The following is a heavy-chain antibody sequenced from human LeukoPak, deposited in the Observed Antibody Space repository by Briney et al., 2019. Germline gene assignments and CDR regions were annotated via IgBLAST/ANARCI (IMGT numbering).Heavy chain of an antibody. Sequence: SETLSLTCIVFGGSISSSSYYWGWIRQPPGKGLEWIGSIYYSGSTYYNPSLKSRVTISVDTSKNQFSLKLSSVTAADTAVYYCARHGHDFWYGTRGSYYFDYWGQGTLVTVSS. CDR3: ARHGHDFWYGTRGSYYFDY. CDR2: IYYSGST. CDR1: GGSISSSSYY. V-gene: IGHV4-39*01. D-gene: IGHD3-3*01. J-gene: IGHJ4*02.